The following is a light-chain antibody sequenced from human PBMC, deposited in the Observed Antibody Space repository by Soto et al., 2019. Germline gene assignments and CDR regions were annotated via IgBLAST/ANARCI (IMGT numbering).Light chain of an antibody. Sequence: DIQMTQSPSSLSASVGDSVTITCRASERITNYLNWYQQKPGRXPKLLIXSASSLQSGIPSRFSGSGSGTYFTDCTRTISSLQPEDFATDYCQQSYRTTYTFGQGTKVDIK. V-gene: IGKV1-39*01. CDR1: ERITNY. CDR3: QQSYRTTYT. J-gene: IGKJ2*01. CDR2: SAS.